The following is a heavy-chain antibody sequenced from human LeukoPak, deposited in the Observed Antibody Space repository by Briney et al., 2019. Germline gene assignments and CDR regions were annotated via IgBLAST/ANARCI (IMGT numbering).Heavy chain of an antibody. CDR1: GFSFNNCV. Sequence: GGSLRHSCAASGFSFNNCVMTWVRQAPGRGREGVSTMVGDGSKTYYADSVQGRFTLSSDNSSTLLFLHMNSLRAEDTAVYYCAKQPYNFYYLDVWGKGTTVTVSS. CDR2: MVGDGSKT. V-gene: IGHV3-23*01. D-gene: IGHD2-21*01. CDR3: AKQPYNFYYLDV. J-gene: IGHJ6*03.